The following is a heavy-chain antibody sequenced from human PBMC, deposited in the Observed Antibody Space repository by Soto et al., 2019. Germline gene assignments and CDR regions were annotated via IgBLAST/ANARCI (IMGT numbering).Heavy chain of an antibody. CDR3: ARDRAGKSAFDI. CDR2: ISYDGSNK. CDR1: GFTFSSYA. J-gene: IGHJ3*02. Sequence: QVQLVESGGGVVQPGRSLRLSCAASGFTFSSYAMHWVRQAPGKGLEWVAVISYDGSNKYYADSVKGRFTISRDNSKNTLYLQMNSLGAEDTAVYYCARDRAGKSAFDIWGQGTMVTVSS. V-gene: IGHV3-30-3*01. D-gene: IGHD3-10*01.